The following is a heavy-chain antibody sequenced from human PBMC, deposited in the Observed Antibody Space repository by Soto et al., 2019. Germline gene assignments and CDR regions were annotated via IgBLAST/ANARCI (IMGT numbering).Heavy chain of an antibody. J-gene: IGHJ4*02. Sequence: SETRCLTCAVSGGSISRGGYSGSWIRQPPGKGLEWIGYIYHSGTSYNPSLKSRVTISVDRSKNQFSLKLSSVTAADTAVYYCASEESSGKLDSWGQGTLVTVSS. CDR3: ASEESSGKLDS. D-gene: IGHD3-22*01. CDR2: IYHSGT. V-gene: IGHV4-30-2*01. CDR1: GGSISRGGYS.